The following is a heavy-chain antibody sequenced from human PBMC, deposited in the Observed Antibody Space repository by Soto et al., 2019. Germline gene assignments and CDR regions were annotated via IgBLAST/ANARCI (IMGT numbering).Heavy chain of an antibody. CDR3: ARHIVGATEYFQH. J-gene: IGHJ1*01. D-gene: IGHD1-26*01. CDR1: GGSIISGEYY. V-gene: IGHV4-30-4*01. CDR2: IYYSDIT. Sequence: SETLSLTCTVSGGSIISGEYYWSWIRQAPGKGLEWIGLIYYSDITNYNPSLKDRVAISIDTSKNQFSLRLSSVTAADTAVYYCARHIVGATEYFQHWGQGTLVTVSS.